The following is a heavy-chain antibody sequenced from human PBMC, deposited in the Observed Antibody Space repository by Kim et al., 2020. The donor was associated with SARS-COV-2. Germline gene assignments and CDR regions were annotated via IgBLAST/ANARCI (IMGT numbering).Heavy chain of an antibody. D-gene: IGHD6-13*01. Sequence: NYNPSLKSRVTISVDTSKNQFSLKLSSVTAADTAVYYCARGFGIWYIFDYWGQGTLVTVSS. CDR3: ARGFGIWYIFDY. V-gene: IGHV4-59*09. J-gene: IGHJ4*02.